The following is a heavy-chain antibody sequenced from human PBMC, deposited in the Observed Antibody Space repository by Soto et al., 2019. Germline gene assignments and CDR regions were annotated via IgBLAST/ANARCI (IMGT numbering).Heavy chain of an antibody. CDR2: IVPIYRTA. D-gene: IGHD6-13*01. CDR3: VRGSGAKLSSS. V-gene: IGHV1-69*13. CDR1: GGAFSCHR. Sequence: SVKVACKASGGAFSCHRIHWVRQAPGQGLEWVGGIVPIYRTADYAQKFQGRVTITADESARTSYMELRSLKSQDTAVYYWVRGSGAKLSSSWGQGTLVTVSS. J-gene: IGHJ4*02.